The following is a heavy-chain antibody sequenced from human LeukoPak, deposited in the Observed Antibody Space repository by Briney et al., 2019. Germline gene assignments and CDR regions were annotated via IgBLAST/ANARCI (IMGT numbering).Heavy chain of an antibody. D-gene: IGHD7-27*01. Sequence: ASVKVSCKASGYTFTGYYMHWVRQAPGQGLEWMGRINPNSGGTNYAQKFQGRVTMTRDTSISTAYMELSRLRSDDTAVYYCARVWRLTRDWFDPWGQGTLVTVSS. CDR1: GYTFTGYY. CDR3: ARVWRLTRDWFDP. V-gene: IGHV1-2*06. J-gene: IGHJ5*02. CDR2: INPNSGGT.